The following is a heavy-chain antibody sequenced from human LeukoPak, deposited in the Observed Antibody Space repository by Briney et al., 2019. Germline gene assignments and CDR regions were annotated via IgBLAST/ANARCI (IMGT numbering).Heavy chain of an antibody. CDR1: EFTFSNFA. D-gene: IGHD3-22*01. J-gene: IGHJ3*02. CDR2: ISGSGDNT. V-gene: IGHV3-23*01. CDR3: AKDLLQTFFFDSSGYYSDAFGM. Sequence: GGSLRLSCAASEFTFSNFAMSWVRQAPGKGLEWVSTISGSGDNTYYADSVKGRFTISRDNSKNTLSLHMNTLRAEDTAVYCCAKDLLQTFFFDSSGYYSDAFGMWGQGTMVTVSP.